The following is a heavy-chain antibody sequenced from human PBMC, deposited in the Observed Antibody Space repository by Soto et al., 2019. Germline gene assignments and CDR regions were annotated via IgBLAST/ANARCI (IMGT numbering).Heavy chain of an antibody. CDR2: ITGGSGFT. Sequence: EVQLLESGGGFVQPGGSLRLSCAASGFTFSTFAMNWVRQAPGKGLEWVSGITGGSGFTFYADSVKGRFTISRDDSENTLFLQMSSLRAEDTATYYCAKSGPTNYFDFWGQGTLVTVSS. CDR1: GFTFSTFA. CDR3: AKSGPTNYFDF. J-gene: IGHJ4*02. V-gene: IGHV3-23*01. D-gene: IGHD1-26*01.